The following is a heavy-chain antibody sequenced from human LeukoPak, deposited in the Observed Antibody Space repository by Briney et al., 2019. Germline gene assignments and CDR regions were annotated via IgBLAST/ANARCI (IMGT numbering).Heavy chain of an antibody. Sequence: GGSLRLSCATSGFTFIDYWLLWVRQDPGKGLVWVSRINSDGSSTNYADSVKGRFTISRDNAKNTLYLQMNSLIAEDTAVYYCGRDYYYYYMDVWGKGTTVTVSS. CDR1: GFTFIDYW. V-gene: IGHV3-74*01. J-gene: IGHJ6*03. CDR3: GRDYYYYYMDV. CDR2: INSDGSST.